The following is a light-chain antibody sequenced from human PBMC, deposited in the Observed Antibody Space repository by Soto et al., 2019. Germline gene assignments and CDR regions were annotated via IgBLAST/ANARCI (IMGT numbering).Light chain of an antibody. CDR1: QSVSSSS. J-gene: IGKJ5*01. Sequence: EVVLTQSPGTLSLSPGERVTILCLASQSVSSSSLAWYQQKPGQTPRLLIYGASSRATGTPDRISGGGSGKHFTLTISRLEPEDFAVYYCQHYVTSSITFGQGTRLEI. CDR3: QHYVTSSIT. V-gene: IGKV3-20*01. CDR2: GAS.